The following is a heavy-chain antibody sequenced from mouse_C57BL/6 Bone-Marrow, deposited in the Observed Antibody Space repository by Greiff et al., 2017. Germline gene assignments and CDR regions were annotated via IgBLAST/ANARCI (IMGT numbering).Heavy chain of an antibody. CDR1: GYTFTSYW. CDR3: ASSPYYYGSSYAMDY. Sequence: VQLQQPGAELVKPGASVKMSCKASGYTFTSYWITWVKQRPGQGLEWIGDIYPGSVSTNYNEKFKSKATLTVDTSSSTAYMQLSSLTSEDSAVYDCASSPYYYGSSYAMDYWGQGTSVTVSS. J-gene: IGHJ4*01. CDR2: IYPGSVST. D-gene: IGHD1-1*01. V-gene: IGHV1-55*01.